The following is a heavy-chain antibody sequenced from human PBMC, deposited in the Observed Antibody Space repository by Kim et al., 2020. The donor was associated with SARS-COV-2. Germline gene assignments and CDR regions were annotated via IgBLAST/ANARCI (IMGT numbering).Heavy chain of an antibody. CDR2: NT. Sequence: NTTHAQEFQERVTITRDMSTSTAYMELSSLTSEDTAVYYCAAIGATGFDYWGQGTLVTVSS. J-gene: IGHJ4*02. D-gene: IGHD1-26*01. V-gene: IGHV1-58*01. CDR3: AAIGATGFDY.